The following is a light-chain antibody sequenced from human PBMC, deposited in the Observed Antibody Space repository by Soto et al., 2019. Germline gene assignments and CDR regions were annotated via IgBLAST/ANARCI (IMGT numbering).Light chain of an antibody. CDR3: EAWDNSLNGRGV. J-gene: IGLJ1*01. Sequence: QSVLTQPPSASGTPGQRVTISCSGSSSNIGSNTVTWYQQLPGTAPKLLIYSNNQRPSGVPDRFSGSKSGTSASLAISGLQSEDEAEYYCEAWDNSLNGRGVFGTGTKLTVL. CDR1: SSNIGSNT. CDR2: SNN. V-gene: IGLV1-44*01.